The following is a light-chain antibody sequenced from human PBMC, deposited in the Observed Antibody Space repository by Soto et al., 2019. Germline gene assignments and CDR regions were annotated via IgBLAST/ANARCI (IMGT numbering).Light chain of an antibody. CDR1: QSIHIY. CDR2: AAS. V-gene: IGKV1-39*01. Sequence: DIQMTQSPSSLSASVGDRVTITCRASQSIHIYLNWYQQKPGKAPKLLIYAASSLQSGVPSRVSGSGSGTDFTLTISSLQPEDVATFYCPQSYSSPRTFGQGTKVDIK. CDR3: PQSYSSPRT. J-gene: IGKJ1*01.